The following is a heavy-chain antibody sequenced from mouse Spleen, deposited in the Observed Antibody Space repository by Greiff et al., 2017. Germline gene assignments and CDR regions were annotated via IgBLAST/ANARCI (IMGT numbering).Heavy chain of an antibody. CDR2: INPNNGGT. CDR1: GYTFTDYN. CDR3: ARFRHYYGSSFAY. J-gene: IGHJ3*01. V-gene: IGHV1-18*01. D-gene: IGHD1-1*01. Sequence: VQLQQSGPELVKPGASVKIPCKASGYTFTDYNMDWVKQSHGKSLEWIGDINPNNGGTIYNQKFKGKATLTVDKSSSTAYMELRSLTSEDTAVYYCARFRHYYGSSFAYWGQGTLVTVSA.